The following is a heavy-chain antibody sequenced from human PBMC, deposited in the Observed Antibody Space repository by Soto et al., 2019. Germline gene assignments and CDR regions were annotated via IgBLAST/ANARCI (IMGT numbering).Heavy chain of an antibody. V-gene: IGHV3-21*01. CDR3: ARNGLYSSSRVYYYYGMDV. CDR1: GFTFSSYS. Sequence: GGSLRLSCAASGFTFSSYSMNWVRQAPGKGLEWVSSISSSSSYIYYADSVKGRFTISRDNAKNPLYLQMNSLRAEDTAVYYCARNGLYSSSRVYYYYGMDVWGQGTTVTVSS. D-gene: IGHD6-6*01. CDR2: ISSSSSYI. J-gene: IGHJ6*02.